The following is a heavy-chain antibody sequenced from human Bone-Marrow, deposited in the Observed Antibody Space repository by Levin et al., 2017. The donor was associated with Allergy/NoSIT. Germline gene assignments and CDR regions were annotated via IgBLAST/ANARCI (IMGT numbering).Heavy chain of an antibody. J-gene: IGHJ3*01. CDR2: VYYSGNT. Sequence: SETLSLTCTVSGESVSSGGYSWSWIRQHPGKGLEWIGNVYYSGNTYYNPSLESRVSMSVDTSKNQFSLKLSSVTAADTAVYFCASAPQNAFDLWGQGTVVTVSS. V-gene: IGHV4-31*03. CDR1: GESVSSGGYS. CDR3: ASAPQNAFDL.